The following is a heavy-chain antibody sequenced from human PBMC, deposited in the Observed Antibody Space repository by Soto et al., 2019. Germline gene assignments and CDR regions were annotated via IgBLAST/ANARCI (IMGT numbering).Heavy chain of an antibody. CDR2: IYHRGST. CDR3: ARKRSSSWYYYYYGMDV. J-gene: IGHJ6*02. CDR1: GGSISSGGYS. V-gene: IGHV4-30-2*01. Sequence: SETLSLTCAVSGGSISSGGYSWSWIRQPPGKGLEWIGYIYHRGSTYYNPSLKSRVTISVDRSKNQFSLKLSSVTAADTAVYYCARKRSSSWYYYYYGMDVWGQGTTVTVPS. D-gene: IGHD6-13*01.